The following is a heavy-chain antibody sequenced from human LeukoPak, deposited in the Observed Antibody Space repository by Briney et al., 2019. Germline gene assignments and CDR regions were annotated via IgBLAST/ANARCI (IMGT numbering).Heavy chain of an antibody. D-gene: IGHD3-16*01. V-gene: IGHV3-21*01. CDR3: ARDRTYYDYVWGRRADAFDI. CDR2: ISSSSSYI. CDR1: GFTFSSYS. J-gene: IGHJ3*02. Sequence: GGSLRLSCAASGFTFSSYSMNWVRQAPGKGLEWVSSISSSSSYIYYADSVKGRFTISRDNAKNSLYLQMNSLRAEDTAVYYCARDRTYYDYVWGRRADAFDIWGQGTMVTVSS.